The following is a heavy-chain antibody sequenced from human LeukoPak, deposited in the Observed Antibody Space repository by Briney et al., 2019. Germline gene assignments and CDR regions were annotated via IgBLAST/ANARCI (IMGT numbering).Heavy chain of an antibody. V-gene: IGHV1-46*01. D-gene: IGHD4-17*01. CDR1: GYTFTSYY. Sequence: ASVKVSCKASGYTFTSYYMHWVRQAPGQGLEWMGIINPSGGSTSYAQKFQGRVTMTRDTSTSTVYMELSSLRSEDTAVYYCARDRGSTVTISGGWFDYWGLGTLVTVSS. CDR3: ARDRGSTVTISGGWFDY. CDR2: INPSGGST. J-gene: IGHJ4*02.